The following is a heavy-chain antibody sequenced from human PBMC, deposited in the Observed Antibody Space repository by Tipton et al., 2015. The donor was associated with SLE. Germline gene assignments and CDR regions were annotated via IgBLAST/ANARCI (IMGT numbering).Heavy chain of an antibody. CDR3: ARENYAESRGI. J-gene: IGHJ3*02. Sequence: LSLTCTVSGGSISSFHWSWIRQPAGKGLQWIGRIHTSEGTNYNPSLKSRVAMSIDTSKNQFSLNLNSVTAADTAVYYCARENYAESRGIWGQGIMVTV. V-gene: IGHV4-4*07. D-gene: IGHD3-16*01. CDR2: IHTSEGT. CDR1: GGSISSFH.